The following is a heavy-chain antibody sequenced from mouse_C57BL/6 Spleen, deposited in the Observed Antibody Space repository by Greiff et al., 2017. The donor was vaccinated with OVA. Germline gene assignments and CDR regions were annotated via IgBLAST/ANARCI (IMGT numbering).Heavy chain of an antibody. J-gene: IGHJ2*01. CDR2: IDPSDSYT. CDR1: GYTFTSYW. CDR3: ARKRGYGSSLYYFDY. D-gene: IGHD1-1*01. V-gene: IGHV1-50*01. Sequence: QVQLKESGAELVKPGASVKLSCKASGYTFTSYWMRWVKQRPGQGLEWIGEIDPSDSYTNYNQKFKGKATLTVDTSSSTAYMQLSSLTSEDSAVYYCARKRGYGSSLYYFDYWGQGTTLTVSS.